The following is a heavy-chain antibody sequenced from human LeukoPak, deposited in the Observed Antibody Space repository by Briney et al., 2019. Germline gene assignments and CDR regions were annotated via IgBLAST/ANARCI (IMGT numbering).Heavy chain of an antibody. V-gene: IGHV3-33*01. Sequence: GGSLRLSCAASGFTFSSYGMHWVRQAPGKGLEWVAVIWYDGSNKYYADSVKGRFTISRDNSKNTLYLQMNSLRAEDTAMYYCARAPPIGSSTILDYYYYGMDVWGKGTTVTVSS. D-gene: IGHD2-2*01. CDR2: IWYDGSNK. J-gene: IGHJ6*04. CDR1: GFTFSSYG. CDR3: ARAPPIGSSTILDYYYYGMDV.